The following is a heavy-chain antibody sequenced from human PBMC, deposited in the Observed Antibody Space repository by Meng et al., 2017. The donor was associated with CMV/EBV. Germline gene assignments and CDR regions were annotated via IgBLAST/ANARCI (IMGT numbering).Heavy chain of an antibody. CDR3: VAAHKFGPDY. Sequence: VHLGQPRCEVQCPGASVKVSCHTSGYRFSYHCKHWLRHAPEPVLWGMGLHSPDTGGEHYAQKFPVRLTLTKYTSISTLNLEPSTLTSDATAVYYCVAAHKFGPDYWGQGTLVTVSS. CDR1: GYRFSYHC. J-gene: IGHJ4*02. CDR2: HSPDTGGE. D-gene: IGHD6-6*01. V-gene: IGHV1-2*02.